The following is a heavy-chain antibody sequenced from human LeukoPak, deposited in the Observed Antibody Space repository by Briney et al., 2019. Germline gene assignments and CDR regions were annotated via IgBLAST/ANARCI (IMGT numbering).Heavy chain of an antibody. D-gene: IGHD5-18*01. CDR1: GFTFSSYW. CDR2: INSDGSST. J-gene: IGHJ4*02. V-gene: IGHV3-74*01. Sequence: PGGSLRLSCAASGFTFSSYWMHWVRQAPGKGLVWVSRINSDGSSTSYADSVEGRFTISRDNAKNTLYLQMNSLRAEDTAVNYCARGENTAMVTAADYWGQGTLVTVSS. CDR3: ARGENTAMVTAADY.